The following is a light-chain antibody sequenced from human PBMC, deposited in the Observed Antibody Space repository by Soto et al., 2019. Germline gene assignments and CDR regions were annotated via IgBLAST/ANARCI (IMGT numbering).Light chain of an antibody. V-gene: IGKV3-20*01. J-gene: IGKJ1*01. Sequence: EIVLTQSPGTLSLSPGERATLSCRASQSVSSSYLAWYQQKPGQAPRLLIYGVSNRATGIPDRFSGSGSGTDFTLTISRLEPEDFAVYYCQQYGSSPWTFGQGTKVEIK. CDR2: GVS. CDR3: QQYGSSPWT. CDR1: QSVSSSY.